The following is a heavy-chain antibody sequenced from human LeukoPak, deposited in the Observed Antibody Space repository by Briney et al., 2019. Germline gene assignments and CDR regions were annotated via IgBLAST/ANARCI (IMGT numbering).Heavy chain of an antibody. CDR1: GYSISSGYY. D-gene: IGHD2-15*01. Sequence: SETLSLTCTVSGYSISSGYYWGWIRQPAGKGLEWIGRIYTSGSTNYNPSLKSRVTMSVDTSKNQFSLKLSSVTAADTAVYYCARGMGRKAFDYWGQGTLVTVSS. J-gene: IGHJ4*02. V-gene: IGHV4-4*07. CDR2: IYTSGST. CDR3: ARGMGRKAFDY.